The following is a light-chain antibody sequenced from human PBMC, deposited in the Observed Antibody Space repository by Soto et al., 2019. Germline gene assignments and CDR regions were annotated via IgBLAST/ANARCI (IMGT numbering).Light chain of an antibody. CDR3: QQYGDLPPT. J-gene: IGKJ1*01. CDR2: GAS. CDR1: QSVTYDQ. Sequence: EIVLTQSPDTLSLSPGERATLSCRASQSVTYDQLAWYRQKPGQAPRLLIYGASSRAAGIPDRFSGSGSGTDFPLPISRLEPEDFVVYHCQQYGDLPPTFGQGTQVDIK. V-gene: IGKV3-20*01.